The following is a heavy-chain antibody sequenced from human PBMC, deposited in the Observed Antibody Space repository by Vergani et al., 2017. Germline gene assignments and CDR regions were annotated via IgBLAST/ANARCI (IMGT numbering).Heavy chain of an antibody. CDR3: ARVFSCSSTSCYAGLFDY. CDR1: GGSFSGYY. V-gene: IGHV4-34*01. CDR2: INHSGST. Sequence: QVQLQQWGAGLLKPSETLSLTCAVYGGSFSGYYWSWIRQPPGKGLEWIGEINHSGSTNYNPSLKSRVTISVDTSKNQFPLKLSSVTAADTAVYYCARVFSCSSTSCYAGLFDYWGQGTLVTVSS. D-gene: IGHD2-2*01. J-gene: IGHJ4*02.